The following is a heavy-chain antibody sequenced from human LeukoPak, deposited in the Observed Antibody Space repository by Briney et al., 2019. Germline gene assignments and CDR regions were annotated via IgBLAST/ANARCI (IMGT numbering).Heavy chain of an antibody. V-gene: IGHV3-15*01. D-gene: IGHD3-9*01. CDR2: IKIKTDGGTT. J-gene: IGHJ4*02. CDR3: TTVESDYDILTGYYFKY. CDR1: GGSISSYY. Sequence: ETLSLTCTVSGGSISSYYWSWVRQAPGKGLEWVGRIKIKTDGGTTDYAAPVKGRFIISRDDSKNTLYLQMNSLKTEDTAVYYCTTVESDYDILTGYYFKYWGQGTLVTVSS.